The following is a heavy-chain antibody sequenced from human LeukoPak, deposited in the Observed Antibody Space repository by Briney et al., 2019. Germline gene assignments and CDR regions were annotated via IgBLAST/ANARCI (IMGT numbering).Heavy chain of an antibody. Sequence: SETLSLTCTVSGGAISSGGYWWIWIRQPAGRGLEWIGRISTSGSTHYNASLRSRVTISVDTTNNLFSLRLSAVTAADTAVYYCARVSARGSGELFPDYWGQGTLVTVSS. CDR1: GGAISSGGYW. J-gene: IGHJ4*02. V-gene: IGHV4-61*02. CDR3: ARVSARGSGELFPDY. D-gene: IGHD3-10*01. CDR2: ISTSGST.